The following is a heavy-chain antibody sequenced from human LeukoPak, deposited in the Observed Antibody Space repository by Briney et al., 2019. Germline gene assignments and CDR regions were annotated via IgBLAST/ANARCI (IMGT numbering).Heavy chain of an antibody. CDR3: AKELGGEVLDVFDI. J-gene: IGHJ3*02. D-gene: IGHD4-17*01. Sequence: PGGSLRLSCAASGFTFSSYAMSWVRQAPGKGLEGVSAISDRGGSTYYADSAKGRFTISRANSKNTLYLQMNSVRADDTAVYCCAKELGGEVLDVFDIWGEGTMVSVS. CDR2: ISDRGGST. V-gene: IGHV3-23*01. CDR1: GFTFSSYA.